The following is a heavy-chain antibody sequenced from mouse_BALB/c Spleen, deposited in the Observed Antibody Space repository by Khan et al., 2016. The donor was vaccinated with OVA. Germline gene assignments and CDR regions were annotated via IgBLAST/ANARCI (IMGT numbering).Heavy chain of an antibody. CDR3: ASKSPHYYDLSHYAMDY. V-gene: IGHV9-3-1*01. CDR2: INTYTGEP. CDR1: GYTFTNYG. J-gene: IGHJ4*01. D-gene: IGHD1-2*01. Sequence: QIQLVQSGPELKKPGETVKISCKASGYTFTNYGMNWVKQAPGKGLKWMGWINTYTGEPTYADDFKGRFAFSLETSASTAYLQINNLKHEDTATYFCASKSPHYYDLSHYAMDYWGQGTSVTVSS.